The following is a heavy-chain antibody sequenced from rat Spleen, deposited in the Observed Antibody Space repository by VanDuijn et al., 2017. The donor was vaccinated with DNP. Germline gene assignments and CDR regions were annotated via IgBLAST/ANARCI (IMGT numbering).Heavy chain of an antibody. Sequence: EVQLVESGGGLVQPGRSLRLSCAASGFIFSDYYMAWVRQAPTKGLDWVAYINYDGGTAYNGDSVKGRFTISRDNSKSTLYLQMNSLRSEDMATYYCARHVLPLRVWDYWGQGTLVTVSS. V-gene: IGHV5-22*01. D-gene: IGHD1-4*01. CDR3: ARHVLPLRVWDY. CDR1: GFIFSDYY. CDR2: INYDGGTA. J-gene: IGHJ3*01.